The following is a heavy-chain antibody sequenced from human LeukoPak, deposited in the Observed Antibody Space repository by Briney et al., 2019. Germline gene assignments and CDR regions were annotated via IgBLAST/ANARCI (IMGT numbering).Heavy chain of an antibody. J-gene: IGHJ4*02. CDR1: GATFSTYA. CDR3: ARDNIPAYDYVWGSYLY. Sequence: ASVKVSCRASGATFSTYAINWVRQAPGQGLEWMGGIIPIFGTAKFAQKFQGRVTMTRDTSTSTVYMELSSLRSEDTAVYYCARDNIPAYDYVWGSYLYWGQGTLVTVSS. D-gene: IGHD3-16*02. CDR2: IIPIFGTA. V-gene: IGHV1-69*05.